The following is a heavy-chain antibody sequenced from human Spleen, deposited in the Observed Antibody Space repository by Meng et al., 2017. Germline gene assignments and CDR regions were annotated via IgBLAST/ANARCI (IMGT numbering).Heavy chain of an antibody. CDR2: ISYDGSNK. CDR3: ARGISYYYDSSGYLFY. D-gene: IGHD3-22*01. CDR1: GFTFSSYA. V-gene: IGHV3-30*04. J-gene: IGHJ4*02. Sequence: GGSLRLSCAASGFTFSSYAMHWVRQAPGKGLEWVAVISYDGSNKYYADSVKGRFTISRDNSKNTLYLQMNSLRAEDTAVYYCARGISYYYDSSGYLFYWGQGTLVTVSS.